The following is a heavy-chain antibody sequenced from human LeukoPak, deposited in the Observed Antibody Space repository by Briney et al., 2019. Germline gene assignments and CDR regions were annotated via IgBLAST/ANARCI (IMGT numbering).Heavy chain of an antibody. Sequence: GESLRLSCAASGFTFSSYSMNWVRQAPAKGLEWVSYISSSSSTIYYADSVKGRFTISRDNAKNSLYLQMNSLRDEDTAVYYCARGKFMGIGLFDYWGQGTLVTVSS. V-gene: IGHV3-48*02. CDR1: GFTFSSYS. CDR3: ARGKFMGIGLFDY. CDR2: ISSSSSTI. D-gene: IGHD7-27*01. J-gene: IGHJ4*02.